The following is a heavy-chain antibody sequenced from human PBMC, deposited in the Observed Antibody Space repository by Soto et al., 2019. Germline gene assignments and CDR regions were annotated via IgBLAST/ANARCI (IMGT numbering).Heavy chain of an antibody. J-gene: IGHJ4*02. Sequence: EVQLLESGGGLVQPGGSLRLSCAASGFTFSSYAMSWFRQAPGKGLEWVSAISGSGGSTDYADSVKGRFTISRDNSKNTLYLQMNSLRAEETAVEYGLSGAGIEARELDYGGQGALVTGSS. D-gene: IGHD6-6*01. V-gene: IGHV3-23*01. CDR2: ISGSGGST. CDR3: LSGAGIEARELDY. CDR1: GFTFSSYA.